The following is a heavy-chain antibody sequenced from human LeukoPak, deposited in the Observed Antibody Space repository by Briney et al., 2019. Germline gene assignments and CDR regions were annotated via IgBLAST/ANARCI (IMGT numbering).Heavy chain of an antibody. J-gene: IGHJ6*03. D-gene: IGHD3-22*01. Sequence: GGSLRLSCAASGFTFSSYGMHWVRQAPGKGLEWVAFIRYDGSNKYYADSVKGRFTISRDNSKNSLYLQMNSLRAEDTAVYYCARTYYYDSSGYFSPYYYYYMDVWGKGTTVTVSS. V-gene: IGHV3-30*02. CDR1: GFTFSSYG. CDR2: IRYDGSNK. CDR3: ARTYYYDSSGYFSPYYYYYMDV.